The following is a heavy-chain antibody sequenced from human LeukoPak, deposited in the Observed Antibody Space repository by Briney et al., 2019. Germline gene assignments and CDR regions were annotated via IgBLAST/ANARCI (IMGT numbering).Heavy chain of an antibody. CDR2: IYYSGST. D-gene: IGHD6-13*01. CDR3: ARVREATIAPFFDY. V-gene: IGHV4-31*03. CDR1: GDSISSGDNY. Sequence: PSETLSLTCTVSGDSISSGDNYWTWIRQHPGKGLEWIGCIYYSGSTYYNLSLKSRVIISADTSKNHFSLKLSSVTAAEPAVYYCARVREATIAPFFDYWGQGILVTVSS. J-gene: IGHJ4*02.